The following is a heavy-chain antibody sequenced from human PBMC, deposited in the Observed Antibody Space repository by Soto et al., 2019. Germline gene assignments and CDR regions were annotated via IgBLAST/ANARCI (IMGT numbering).Heavy chain of an antibody. J-gene: IGHJ4*02. V-gene: IGHV4-4*02. CDR3: ARGFSGYCSGGSCSSFDY. D-gene: IGHD2-15*01. CDR1: GDSISSTHW. Sequence: SETLSFTCAVSGDSISSTHWWTWVRQPPGKGLEYIGQIFHSGITNYNPSLESRVTISLDKSKSQFSLELNSVTGADTAIYYCARGFSGYCSGGSCSSFDYWGQGTLVTVSS. CDR2: IFHSGIT.